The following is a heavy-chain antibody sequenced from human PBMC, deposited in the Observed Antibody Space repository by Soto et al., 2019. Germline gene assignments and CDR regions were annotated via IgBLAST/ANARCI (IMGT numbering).Heavy chain of an antibody. CDR3: AKDLYTSSWFTSSDF. V-gene: IGHV3-23*01. CDR2: ISGGGGTI. Sequence: GGSLRLSCAASGFTFSSYAMNWVRQAPGKGLEWVSAISGGGGTIYYADSVKGRFTISRDNSKNTLYLQMNSLRAEDTAVYYCAKDLYTSSWFTSSDFWGQGTLVTVSS. CDR1: GFTFSSYA. D-gene: IGHD6-13*01. J-gene: IGHJ4*02.